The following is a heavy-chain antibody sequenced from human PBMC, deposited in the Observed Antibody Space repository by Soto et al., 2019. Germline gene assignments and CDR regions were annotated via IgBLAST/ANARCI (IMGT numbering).Heavy chain of an antibody. Sequence: QVQLVQSGAEVKKPGASVKVSCKASGYTFTSYGISWVRQAPGQGLEWMGWISAYNGNTNYAQKLQGRVTMTTDTSTSAAYMELRSLKSDGTAVYYCSGGVRYDFWSGYSPYYYMDVWGKGTPVTVSS. V-gene: IGHV1-18*01. CDR1: GYTFTSYG. D-gene: IGHD3-3*01. CDR2: ISAYNGNT. CDR3: SGGVRYDFWSGYSPYYYMDV. J-gene: IGHJ6*03.